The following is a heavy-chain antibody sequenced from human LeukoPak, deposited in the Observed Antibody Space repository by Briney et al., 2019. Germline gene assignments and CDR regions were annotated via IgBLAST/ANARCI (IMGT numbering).Heavy chain of an antibody. CDR2: ISGYNGDT. D-gene: IGHD6-13*01. Sequence: ASVKVSCKASGYTFANYGISWVRQAPGQGLEWMGWISGYNGDTDYAQKFQGRVTMTTDTSTGTVYMELRSLRSDDTAVYYCARPLAGAGIWAWYFQHWGQGTLVTVSS. V-gene: IGHV1-18*01. J-gene: IGHJ1*01. CDR3: ARPLAGAGIWAWYFQH. CDR1: GYTFANYG.